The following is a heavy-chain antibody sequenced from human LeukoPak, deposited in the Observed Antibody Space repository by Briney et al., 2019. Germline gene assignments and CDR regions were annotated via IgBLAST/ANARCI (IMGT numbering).Heavy chain of an antibody. Sequence: SETLSLTCAVYGGSFSGYYWSWIRQPPGKGLEWIGEINHSGSTNYNPSLKSRVTISVDTSKNQFSLKLSSVTAADTAVYYCARGRRYCSSTSCFETYYYYGMDVWGQGTTVTVSS. CDR3: ARGRRYCSSTSCFETYYYYGMDV. V-gene: IGHV4-34*01. CDR2: INHSGST. J-gene: IGHJ6*02. D-gene: IGHD2-2*01. CDR1: GGSFSGYY.